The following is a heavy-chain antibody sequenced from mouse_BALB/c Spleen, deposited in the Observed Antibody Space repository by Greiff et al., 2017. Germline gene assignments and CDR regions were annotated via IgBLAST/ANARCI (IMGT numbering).Heavy chain of an antibody. Sequence: EVKLEESGPDLVKPSQSLSLTCTVTGYSITSGYSWHWIRQFPGNKLEWMGYIHYSGSTNYNPSLKSRISITRDTSKNQFFLQLNSVTTEDTATYYCARHYYYYGSSYYFDYWGQGTTLTVSS. D-gene: IGHD1-1*01. CDR3: ARHYYYYGSSYYFDY. CDR2: IHYSGST. CDR1: GYSITSGYS. V-gene: IGHV3-1*02. J-gene: IGHJ2*01.